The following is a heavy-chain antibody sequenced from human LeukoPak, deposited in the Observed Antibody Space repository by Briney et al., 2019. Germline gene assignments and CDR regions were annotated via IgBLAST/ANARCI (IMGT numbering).Heavy chain of an antibody. D-gene: IGHD6-19*01. V-gene: IGHV3-23*01. CDR1: GFTFSSYA. CDR2: ISGSGDNT. J-gene: IGHJ4*02. Sequence: PGGSLRLSCAASGFTFSSYAMSWVRQAPGKGLEWVSDISGSGDNTYHAESVKGRFTISRDNSKNTLYLEMSTLRAEDTAVYYCAKRTSGLLFDYWGQGTLVTVSS. CDR3: AKRTSGLLFDY.